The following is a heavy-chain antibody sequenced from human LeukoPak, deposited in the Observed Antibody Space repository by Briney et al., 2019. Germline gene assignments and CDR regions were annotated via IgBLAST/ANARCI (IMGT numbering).Heavy chain of an antibody. Sequence: QAGGSLRLSCASSGFTFSSYEMNWVRQAPGKGLELVSYISSSGDTIYYADSVKGRFTISRDNAKNSLYLQMNSLRAEDTAVYYCARARGYSGYDYFIDSPSDSWGQGTLVTVSS. CDR1: GFTFSSYE. V-gene: IGHV3-48*03. CDR2: ISSSGDTI. J-gene: IGHJ4*02. D-gene: IGHD5-12*01. CDR3: ARARGYSGYDYFIDSPSDS.